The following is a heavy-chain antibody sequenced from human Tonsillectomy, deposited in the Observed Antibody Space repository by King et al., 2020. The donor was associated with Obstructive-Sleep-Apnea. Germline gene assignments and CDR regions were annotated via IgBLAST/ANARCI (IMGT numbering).Heavy chain of an antibody. CDR2: IYYDGSNK. V-gene: IGHV3-33*03. CDR3: VGYYFDN. Sequence: VQLVESGGGVVQPGRSLSLSCVASGFTFRDYGMHWVRQAPGKGLEWRAMIYYDGSNKDYADSVKGRYTITRDNSKNTLYLKMNSLRVEDTALYFCVGYYFDNWGQGTLVSVSS. J-gene: IGHJ4*02. D-gene: IGHD6-25*01. CDR1: GFTFRDYG.